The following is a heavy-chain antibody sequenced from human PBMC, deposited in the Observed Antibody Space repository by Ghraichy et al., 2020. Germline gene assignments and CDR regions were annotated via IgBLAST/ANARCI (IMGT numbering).Heavy chain of an antibody. J-gene: IGHJ6*03. Sequence: GESLNISCAASGFTFSSYVMNWVRQVPGKGLECVCSIDGSGRSTYCADSVKGRFTLSRDNSKNMLYLQMDSLRSDDTAVYYCAKDRLGRSLTAYYMDVWGKGTAVSVAS. V-gene: IGHV3-23*01. CDR2: IDGSGRST. CDR1: GFTFSSYV. CDR3: AKDRLGRSLTAYYMDV. D-gene: IGHD6-6*01.